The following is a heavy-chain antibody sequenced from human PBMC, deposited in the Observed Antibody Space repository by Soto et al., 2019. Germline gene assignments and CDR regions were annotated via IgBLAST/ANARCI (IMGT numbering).Heavy chain of an antibody. V-gene: IGHV1-69*10. CDR3: ASGPRSGYCSSTSCYAFDI. CDR2: IIPIFGIA. Sequence: ASVKVSCKASGGTFSSYAISWVRQAPGQGLEWMGGIIPIFGIANYAQKFQGRVTITADKSTSTAYMELSSLRSEDTAVYYCASGPRSGYCSSTSCYAFDIWGQGTMVTVSS. J-gene: IGHJ3*02. D-gene: IGHD2-2*01. CDR1: GGTFSSYA.